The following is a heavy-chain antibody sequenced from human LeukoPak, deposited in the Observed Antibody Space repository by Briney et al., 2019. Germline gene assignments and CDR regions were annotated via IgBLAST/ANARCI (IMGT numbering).Heavy chain of an antibody. CDR3: ARSSRGAAIGLGY. D-gene: IGHD2-2*02. V-gene: IGHV1-2*02. CDR2: INPNSGGT. J-gene: IGHJ4*02. Sequence: GASVKVSCKASGYTFTGYYMHWVRQAPGQGLAWMGWINPNSGGTNYAQKFQGRVTMTRDTSISTAYMELSRLRSDDTAVYYCARSSRGAAIGLGYWGQGTLVTVSS. CDR1: GYTFTGYY.